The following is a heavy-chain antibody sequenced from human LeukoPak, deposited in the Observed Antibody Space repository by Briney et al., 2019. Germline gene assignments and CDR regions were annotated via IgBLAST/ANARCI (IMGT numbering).Heavy chain of an antibody. Sequence: ASVKVSCKASGYTFTDYAVQWVRQAPGQRLEWMGWINAGNGKTKYSQKFQDRVTITRDTSATTAYLDLSSLRSEDTAVYYCARARWTSTVTTYYLDYWGQGTLATVSS. V-gene: IGHV1-3*01. CDR3: ARARWTSTVTTYYLDY. D-gene: IGHD4-17*01. CDR2: INAGNGKT. CDR1: GYTFTDYA. J-gene: IGHJ4*02.